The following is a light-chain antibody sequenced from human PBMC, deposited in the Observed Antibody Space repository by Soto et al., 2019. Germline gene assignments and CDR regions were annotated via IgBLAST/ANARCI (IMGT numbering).Light chain of an antibody. V-gene: IGKV3-11*01. J-gene: IGKJ5*01. CDR2: DAS. CDR1: QSVSIY. CDR3: QQRSNWPRSIT. Sequence: EIVLTQSPDTLSLSQGERSTLSSRASQSVSIYLAWYQQKPGQAPRLLIYDASNRATSIPARFSGSGSWTDFTLTISSRVAEDFAVYYCQQRSNWPRSITFGQGTRLEIK.